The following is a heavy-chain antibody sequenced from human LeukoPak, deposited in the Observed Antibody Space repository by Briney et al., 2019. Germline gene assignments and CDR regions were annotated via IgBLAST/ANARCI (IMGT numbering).Heavy chain of an antibody. D-gene: IGHD6-19*01. Sequence: SETLSLTCTVSGGSISSYYWSWIRQPAGKGLEWIGRIYTSGSTNYNPSLKSRVTMSVDTSKNQFSLKLSSVTAADTAVYYCAGDAVAGTFLYAFDIWGQGTMVTVSS. CDR1: GGSISSYY. CDR2: IYTSGST. V-gene: IGHV4-4*07. CDR3: AGDAVAGTFLYAFDI. J-gene: IGHJ3*02.